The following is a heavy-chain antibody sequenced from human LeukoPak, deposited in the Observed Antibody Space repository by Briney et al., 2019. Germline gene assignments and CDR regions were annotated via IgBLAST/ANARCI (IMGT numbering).Heavy chain of an antibody. D-gene: IGHD3-22*01. J-gene: IGHJ3*02. Sequence: SETLSLTCTVSGGSISSGDYYWSWIRQPPGKGLEWIGYIYYSGSTYYNPSLKSRVTISVDTSKNQFSLKLSSVTAADAAVYYCARGPHYYDSRGYAFDIWGQGTMVTVSS. CDR1: GGSISSGDYY. CDR2: IYYSGST. CDR3: ARGPHYYDSRGYAFDI. V-gene: IGHV4-30-4*01.